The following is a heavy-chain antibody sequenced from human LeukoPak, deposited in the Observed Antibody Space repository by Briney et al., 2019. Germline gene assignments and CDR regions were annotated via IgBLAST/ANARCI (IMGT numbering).Heavy chain of an antibody. CDR3: ARGYSGYDIGGY. D-gene: IGHD5-12*01. J-gene: IGHJ4*02. CDR1: GGSISNYY. V-gene: IGHV4-59*01. Sequence: SETLSLTCTVSGGSISNYYWSWIAQPPGKGLEWIGYIYNSGSTNYNPSLKSRVTISVDTSRNQFSLKLNSVTAADTAIYYCARGYSGYDIGGYWGQGTLVTVSS. CDR2: IYNSGST.